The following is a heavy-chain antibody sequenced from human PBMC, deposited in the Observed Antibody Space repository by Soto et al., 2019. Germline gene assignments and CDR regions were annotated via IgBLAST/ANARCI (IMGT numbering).Heavy chain of an antibody. Sequence: SETLSLTCTVSGGSISSYYWSWIRQPPGKGLEWIGYIYYSGSTNYNPSLKSRVNISEDTSKNQFSLKLSSVTAADTAVYYCASSDTAMVIYDYWGQGTLVTVSS. CDR1: GGSISSYY. CDR3: ASSDTAMVIYDY. J-gene: IGHJ4*02. V-gene: IGHV4-59*01. CDR2: IYYSGST. D-gene: IGHD5-18*01.